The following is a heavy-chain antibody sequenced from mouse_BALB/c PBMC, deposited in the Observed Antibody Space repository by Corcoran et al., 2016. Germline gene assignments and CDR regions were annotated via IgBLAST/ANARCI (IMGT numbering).Heavy chain of an antibody. CDR1: GFSLSTSGMG. V-gene: IGHV8-12*01. Sequence: QVTLKESGPGILQPSQTLSLTCSFSGFSLSTSGMGVSWIRQPSGKGLEWLAHIYWDDDKRYNPSLKSRLTISKETSRNQVFLKITSVDTADTATYYCARRMITTGDYWGQGTTLTVSS. D-gene: IGHD2-4*01. CDR2: IYWDDDK. CDR3: ARRMITTGDY. J-gene: IGHJ2*01.